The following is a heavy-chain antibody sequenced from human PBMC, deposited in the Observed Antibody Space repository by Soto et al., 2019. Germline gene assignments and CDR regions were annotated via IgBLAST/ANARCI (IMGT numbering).Heavy chain of an antibody. V-gene: IGHV3-33*01. Sequence: GGSLRLSCAASGFTFSSYGLHWVRQAPGKGLEWLAVIWYDGSNKYYADSVKGRFTISRDNSKNTLYLQMNSLRAEDTAVYYCARDGGMTTVITGVVYWGQGTLVTVSS. D-gene: IGHD4-17*01. CDR1: GFTFSSYG. CDR3: ARDGGMTTVITGVVY. CDR2: IWYDGSNK. J-gene: IGHJ4*02.